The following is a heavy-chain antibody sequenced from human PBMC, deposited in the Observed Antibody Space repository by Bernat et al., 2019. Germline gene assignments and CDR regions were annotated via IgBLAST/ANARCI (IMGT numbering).Heavy chain of an antibody. J-gene: IGHJ3*02. D-gene: IGHD4-17*01. CDR1: GFTFSSYG. CDR3: ATYGDLHDACDI. CDR2: IWYDGSNK. Sequence: QVQLVESGGGVVQPGRSLRLSCAASGFTFSSYGMHWVRQAPGKGLEWVAVIWYDGSNKYYADSVKGRFTISRDNSKNTLYLQMNSLRAEDTAVYYCATYGDLHDACDIWGQGTMVTVSS. V-gene: IGHV3-33*01.